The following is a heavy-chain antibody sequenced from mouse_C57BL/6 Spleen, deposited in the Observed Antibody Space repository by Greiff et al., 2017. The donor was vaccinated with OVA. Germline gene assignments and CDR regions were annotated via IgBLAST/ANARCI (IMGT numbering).Heavy chain of an antibody. J-gene: IGHJ2*01. CDR2: IWSGGST. V-gene: IGHV2-2*01. D-gene: IGHD2-12*01. CDR1: GFSLTSYG. Sequence: VMLVESGPGLVQPSQSLSITCTVSGFSLTSYGVHWVRQSPGKGLEWLGVIWSGGSTDYNAAFISRLSISKDNSNSQVFFRMTSLQADDTAIYYCARSPLYPSYFDYWGQGTTLTVSS. CDR3: ARSPLYPSYFDY.